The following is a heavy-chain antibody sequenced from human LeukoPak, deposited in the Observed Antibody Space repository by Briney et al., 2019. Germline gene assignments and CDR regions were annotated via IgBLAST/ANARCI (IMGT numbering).Heavy chain of an antibody. CDR3: ARDSPFAVLDS. Sequence: QAGGSLRLSCAASGFTFSNYGMHWVRQAPGKGLQWVAVIWYDESKEYYADSVKGRFTISRDISRDTLYLQMNSLRAEDTAVYYCARDSPFAVLDSWGQGTLVTVSS. CDR2: IWYDESKE. V-gene: IGHV3-33*01. CDR1: GFTFSNYG. J-gene: IGHJ4*02. D-gene: IGHD3-3*02.